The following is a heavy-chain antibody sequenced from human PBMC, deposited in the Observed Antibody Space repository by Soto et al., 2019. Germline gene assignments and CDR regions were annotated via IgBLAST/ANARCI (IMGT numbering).Heavy chain of an antibody. CDR2: AYNSGST. CDR3: ARNYYDRSGHFF. Sequence: QLQLQESGPGLVKPSETLSLTCTISGGSISSSRSYWLWIRQPPAKGLEWIGSAYNSGSTHSNPSLKSRVTISVDTSMSQLSLKLTSVTAADSAVYYCARNYYDRSGHFFWGQVTLVTVSS. CDR1: GGSISSSRSY. D-gene: IGHD3-22*01. J-gene: IGHJ4*02. V-gene: IGHV4-39*01.